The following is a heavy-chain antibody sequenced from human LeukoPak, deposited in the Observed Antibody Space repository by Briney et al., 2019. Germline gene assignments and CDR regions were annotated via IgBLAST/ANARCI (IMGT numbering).Heavy chain of an antibody. CDR3: AREPGDCSSTSCYGIYFDY. CDR1: GFTFSSYW. J-gene: IGHJ4*02. V-gene: IGHV3-7*05. CDR2: IKQDGSEK. Sequence: PGGSLILSCAASGFTFSSYWMSWVRQAPGKGLEWVANIKQDGSEKYYVDSVKGRFTISRDNAKNSLYLQMNSLRAEDTAVYYCAREPGDCSSTSCYGIYFDYWGQGTLVTVSS. D-gene: IGHD2-2*01.